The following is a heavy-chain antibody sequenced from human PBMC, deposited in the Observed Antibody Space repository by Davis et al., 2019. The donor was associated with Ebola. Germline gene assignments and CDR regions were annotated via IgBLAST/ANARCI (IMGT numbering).Heavy chain of an antibody. J-gene: IGHJ4*02. D-gene: IGHD3-22*01. CDR3: ARRGDYDSSGYYSFDN. CDR2: IYPGDSDT. V-gene: IGHV5-51*01. CDR1: GYTFPNYW. Sequence: GESLKISCKGSGYTFPNYWIAWVRQMPGKGLEWMGIIYPGDSDTKYSPSFQGQVTLSSEKSFSTAYLQWSSLKASDTAMYYGARRGDYDSSGYYSFDNWGQGTLVTVSS.